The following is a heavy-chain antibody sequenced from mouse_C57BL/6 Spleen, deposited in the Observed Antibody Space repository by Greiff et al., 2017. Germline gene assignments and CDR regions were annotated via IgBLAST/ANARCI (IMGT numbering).Heavy chain of an antibody. CDR3: TRTYVSSDVDWYVEV. CDR2: IYPGNGDT. CDR1: GYTFTSYC. Sequence: EVQLQQSGTVLARPGASVKMSCKTSGYTFTSYCMHWVKQRPGQGLEWIGAIYPGNGDTSYNQKFKGKAKLTAVTSASTSYMELSSLTNENSAVYYGTRTYVSSDVDWYVEVRGTGPTVAAST. J-gene: IGHJ1*03. V-gene: IGHV1-5*01. D-gene: IGHD1-1*01.